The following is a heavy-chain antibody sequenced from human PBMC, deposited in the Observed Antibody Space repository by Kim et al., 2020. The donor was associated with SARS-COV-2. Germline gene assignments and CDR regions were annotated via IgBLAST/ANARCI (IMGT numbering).Heavy chain of an antibody. D-gene: IGHD5-12*01. CDR1: GLTFSSYS. V-gene: IGHV3-21*01. CDR3: ARDGMATINDY. J-gene: IGHJ4*02. CDR2: ISSSSSYI. Sequence: GGSLRLSCAASGLTFSSYSMNWVRQAPGKGLEWVSSISSSSSYIYYADSVKGRFTISRDNAKNSLYLQMNSLRAEDTAVYYCARDGMATINDYWGQGTLVTVSS.